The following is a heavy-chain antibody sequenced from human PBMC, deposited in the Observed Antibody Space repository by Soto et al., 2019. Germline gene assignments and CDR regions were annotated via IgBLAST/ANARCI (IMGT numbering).Heavy chain of an antibody. D-gene: IGHD1-26*01. J-gene: IGHJ4*02. CDR3: ARGLRIVGATTADY. CDR2: MNPNSGNT. Sequence: QVQLVQSGAEVKKPGASVKVSCKASGYTFTSYDINWVRQATGQGLEWMGWMNPNSGNTGYAQKFQGRVTMTRNTCXSTAYMELSSLRSEDTAVYYCARGLRIVGATTADYWGQGTLVTVSS. CDR1: GYTFTSYD. V-gene: IGHV1-8*01.